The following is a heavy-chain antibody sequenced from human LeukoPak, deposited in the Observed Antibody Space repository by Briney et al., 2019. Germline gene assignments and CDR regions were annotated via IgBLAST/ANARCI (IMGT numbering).Heavy chain of an antibody. Sequence: ASVKVSCKASGYTFTSYGISWVRQAPGQGLEWMGRIIPILGIANYAQKFQGRVTITADKSTSTAYMELSSLRSEDTAVYYCARDRGLASGSYPRDYWGQGTLVTVSS. D-gene: IGHD1-26*01. CDR2: IIPILGIA. J-gene: IGHJ4*02. CDR1: GYTFTSYG. V-gene: IGHV1-69*04. CDR3: ARDRGLASGSYPRDY.